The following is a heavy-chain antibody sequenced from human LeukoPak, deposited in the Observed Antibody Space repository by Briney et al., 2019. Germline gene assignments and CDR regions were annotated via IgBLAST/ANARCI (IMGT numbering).Heavy chain of an antibody. V-gene: IGHV4-39*01. CDR1: GGSISSSSYY. CDR2: IYYGGST. J-gene: IGHJ5*02. CDR3: ARHGPHWFDP. Sequence: PSETLSLTCTVSGGSISSSSYYWGWIRQPPGKGLEWIGSIYYGGSTYYNPSLKSRVTISVDTSKNQFSLKLSSVTAADTAVYYCARHGPHWFDPWGQGTLVTVSS.